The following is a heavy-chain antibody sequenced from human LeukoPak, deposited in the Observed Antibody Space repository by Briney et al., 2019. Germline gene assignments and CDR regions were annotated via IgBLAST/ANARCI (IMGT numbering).Heavy chain of an antibody. D-gene: IGHD3-22*01. CDR3: ASFSTYYYDSSGAPVDY. CDR1: GGSFSDYY. V-gene: IGHV4-30-4*08. Sequence: KPSETLSLTCAVYGGSFSDYYWSWIRQPPGEGLEWIGYIYYSGSTYYNPSLKSRVTISVDTSKNQFSLKLSSVTAADTAVYYCASFSTYYYDSSGAPVDYWGQGTLVTVSS. J-gene: IGHJ4*02. CDR2: IYYSGST.